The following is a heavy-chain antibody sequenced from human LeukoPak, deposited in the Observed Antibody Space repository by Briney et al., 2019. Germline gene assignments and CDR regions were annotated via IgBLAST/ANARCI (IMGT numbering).Heavy chain of an antibody. V-gene: IGHV3-7*03. CDR3: AKAPVTTCSGAYCYPFDY. D-gene: IGHD2-21*01. J-gene: IGHJ4*02. Sequence: GGSLRLSCAASGFTFSSYWMSWVRQAPGKGLEWVANIKQDGSEKYYVDSVKGRFTISRDSSKNTLYLQMNRLRAEDAAVYYCAKAPVTTCSGAYCYPFDYWGQGTLVTVSS. CDR2: IKQDGSEK. CDR1: GFTFSSYW.